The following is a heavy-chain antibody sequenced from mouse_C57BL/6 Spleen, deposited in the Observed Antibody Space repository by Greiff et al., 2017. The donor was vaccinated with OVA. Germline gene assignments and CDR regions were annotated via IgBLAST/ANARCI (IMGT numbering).Heavy chain of an antibody. D-gene: IGHD4-1*01. J-gene: IGHJ2*01. CDR1: GFTFSSYA. CDR3: ARERLGRDFDY. Sequence: EVKLMESGGGLVKPGGSLKLSCAASGFTFSSYAMSWVRQTPEKRLEWVATISDGGSYTYYPDNVKGRFTISRDNAKNNLYLQMSHLKSEDTAMYYCARERLGRDFDYWGKGTTLTVAS. CDR2: ISDGGSYT. V-gene: IGHV5-4*01.